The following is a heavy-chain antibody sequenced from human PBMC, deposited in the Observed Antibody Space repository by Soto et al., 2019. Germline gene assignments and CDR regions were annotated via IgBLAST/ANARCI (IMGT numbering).Heavy chain of an antibody. CDR1: GGTFSSYA. J-gene: IGHJ4*02. Sequence: QVQLVQSGAEVKKPGSSVKVSYKASGGTFSSYAISWVRQAPGQGLEWMGGIIPSFGTANYAQKFQGRVTITADESTGTAYMELSSLRSEDTAVYYCARHIYGSGSYYGYWGQGTLVTVSS. D-gene: IGHD3-10*01. CDR3: ARHIYGSGSYYGY. CDR2: IIPSFGTA. V-gene: IGHV1-69*01.